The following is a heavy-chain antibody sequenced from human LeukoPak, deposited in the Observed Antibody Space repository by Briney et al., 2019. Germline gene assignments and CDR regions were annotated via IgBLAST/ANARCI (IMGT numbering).Heavy chain of an antibody. CDR3: ARDNVVVGNYYFDY. CDR2: IDYSGGSS. CDR1: GFTLSSYE. Sequence: PGGSLRLSCTVSGFTLSSYEMSWIRQAPGKGLEWVSSIDYSGGSSYYADSVKGRFTISRDDSKNTLYLQMNSLRAEDTAVYYCARDNVVVGNYYFDYWGQGTLVTVSS. D-gene: IGHD2-15*01. J-gene: IGHJ4*02. V-gene: IGHV3-23*01.